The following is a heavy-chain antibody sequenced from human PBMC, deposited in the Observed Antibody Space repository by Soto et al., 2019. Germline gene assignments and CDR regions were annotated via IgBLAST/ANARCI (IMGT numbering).Heavy chain of an antibody. CDR2: IYCSGST. Sequence: QVQLQESGPGLVKPSQTLSLTCTVSGGSISSGGYYWSWIRQHPGKGLEWIGYIYCSGSTYYNPSLKSRVTISVDTSKNQFSLKLSSVTAADTAVYSCARDLGAYYYYGMDVWGQGTTVTVSS. CDR3: ARDLGAYYYYGMDV. CDR1: GGSISSGGYY. J-gene: IGHJ6*02. V-gene: IGHV4-31*03.